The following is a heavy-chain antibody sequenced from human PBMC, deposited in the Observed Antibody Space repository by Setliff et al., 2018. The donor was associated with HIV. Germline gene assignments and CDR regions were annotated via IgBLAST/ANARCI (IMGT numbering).Heavy chain of an antibody. CDR2: ISSSSSTI. V-gene: IGHV3-48*01. D-gene: IGHD7-27*01. CDR1: GFTFSNAW. CDR3: ARDLNWGFDY. Sequence: GGSLRLSCAASGFTFSNAWLSWVRQAPGKGLEWVSYISSSSSTIYYADSVKGRFTISRDNAKNSLYLQMNSLRVEDTALYYCARDLNWGFDYWGQGIPVTVSS. J-gene: IGHJ4*02.